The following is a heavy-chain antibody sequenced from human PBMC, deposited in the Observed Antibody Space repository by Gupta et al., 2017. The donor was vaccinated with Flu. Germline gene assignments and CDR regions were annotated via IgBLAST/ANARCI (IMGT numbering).Heavy chain of an antibody. CDR2: ISSTGASK. V-gene: IGHV3-23*01. CDR1: TFSTFA. D-gene: IGHD6-19*01. Sequence: TFSTFAMNWVRQAPGQGLEWVSSISSTGASKNYADSVKVRFSISRDNSENTVYLQMSGLRAVDTARYYCAKDRSYIAVRAGAFHYWRQGAL. CDR3: AKDRSYIAVRAGAFHY. J-gene: IGHJ4*01.